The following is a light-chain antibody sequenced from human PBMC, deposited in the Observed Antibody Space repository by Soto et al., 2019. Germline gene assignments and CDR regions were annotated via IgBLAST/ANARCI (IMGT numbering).Light chain of an antibody. CDR2: DAS. CDR1: QIVSSF. V-gene: IGKV3-11*01. J-gene: IGKJ1*01. CDR3: QQRSSWT. Sequence: EIVLTQSPATLSLSPGERATLSCMASQIVSSFLGWYQQKPGQAPRLLIYDASNRATGIPARFSGSGSGTDFTLTISSLEPEDFAVYYCQQRSSWTFGQGTKVDIK.